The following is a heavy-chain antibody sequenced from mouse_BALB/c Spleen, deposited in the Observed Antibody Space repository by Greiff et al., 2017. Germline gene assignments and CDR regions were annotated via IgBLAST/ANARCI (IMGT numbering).Heavy chain of an antibody. V-gene: IGHV3-8*02. D-gene: IGHD2-4*01. J-gene: IGHJ2*01. CDR2: ISYSGST. CDR1: GDSITSGY. Sequence: EVQLQQSGPSLVKPSQTLSLTCSVTGDSITSGYWNWLRKFPGNKLEYMGYISYSGSTYYNPSLKSRISITRDTSKNQYYLQLNSVTTEDTATYYCARWERDYDEGHLDYWGQGTTLTVSS. CDR3: ARWERDYDEGHLDY.